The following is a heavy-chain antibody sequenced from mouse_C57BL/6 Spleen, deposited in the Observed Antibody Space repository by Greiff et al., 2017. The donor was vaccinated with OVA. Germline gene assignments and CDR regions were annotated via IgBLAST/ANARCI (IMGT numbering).Heavy chain of an antibody. CDR3: TREGYGSYYFDY. CDR1: GYTFTDYD. Sequence: QVQLQQSGAELVRPGASVTLSCKASGYTFTDYDMHWVKQTPVHGLEWIGAIDPETGGTAYNQKFKGKAILTADKSSSTAYMELRSLTSEDSAVYYCTREGYGSYYFDYWGQGTTLTVSS. V-gene: IGHV1-15*01. J-gene: IGHJ2*01. CDR2: IDPETGGT. D-gene: IGHD2-10*02.